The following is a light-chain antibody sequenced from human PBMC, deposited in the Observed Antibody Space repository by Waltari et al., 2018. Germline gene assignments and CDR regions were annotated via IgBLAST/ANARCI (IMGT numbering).Light chain of an antibody. Sequence: DIRMTQSPYSLSASIGDRVTISCRASQNIATYLNWYQQKSGKAPKLLIYGASTLQSGVPSRFSGSGSGTDFTLTISSLRPEDVAIYFCQHSYNVPLTFGGGTQVEI. CDR3: QHSYNVPLT. V-gene: IGKV1-39*01. CDR1: QNIATY. J-gene: IGKJ4*01. CDR2: GAS.